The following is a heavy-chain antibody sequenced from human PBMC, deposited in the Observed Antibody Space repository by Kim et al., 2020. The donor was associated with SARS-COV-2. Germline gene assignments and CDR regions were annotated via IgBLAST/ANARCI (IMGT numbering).Heavy chain of an antibody. J-gene: IGHJ4*02. D-gene: IGHD6-13*01. Sequence: GGSLRLSCAASGFTFDDYAMHWVRQAPGKGLEWVSGISWNSGSIGYADSVKGRFTISRDNAKNSLYLQMNSLRAEDTALYYCAKDTAAGGGACDYWGQG. V-gene: IGHV3-9*01. CDR3: AKDTAAGGGACDY. CDR2: ISWNSGSI. CDR1: GFTFDDYA.